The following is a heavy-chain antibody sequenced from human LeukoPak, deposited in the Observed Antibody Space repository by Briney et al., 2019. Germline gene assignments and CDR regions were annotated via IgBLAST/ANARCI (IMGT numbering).Heavy chain of an antibody. J-gene: IGHJ4*02. D-gene: IGHD1-7*01. CDR2: IGGSDSIV. V-gene: IGHV3-11*01. Sequence: GGSLRLSCGAWEFNVNDYYMSWVRQAPGKGLEWISAIGGSDSIVAYAGSVEGRFTISRDIAKNSLFLQMNSLTADDTAVYYCARELVAGTFDHWGQGILVTVSS. CDR3: ARELVAGTFDH. CDR1: EFNVNDYY.